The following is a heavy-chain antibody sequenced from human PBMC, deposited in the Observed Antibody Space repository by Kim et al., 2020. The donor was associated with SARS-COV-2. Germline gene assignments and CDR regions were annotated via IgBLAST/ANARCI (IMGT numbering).Heavy chain of an antibody. CDR3: ARYITMVRGDLGY. CDR2: ISYDGSNK. Sequence: GGSLRLSCAASGFTFSSYGMHWVRQAPGKGLEWVAVISYDGSNKYYVDSVKGRFTISRDNSKNTLYLQMNSLRAEDTAVYYCARYITMVRGDLGYWGQGTLVTVSS. D-gene: IGHD3-10*01. J-gene: IGHJ4*02. V-gene: IGHV3-33*05. CDR1: GFTFSSYG.